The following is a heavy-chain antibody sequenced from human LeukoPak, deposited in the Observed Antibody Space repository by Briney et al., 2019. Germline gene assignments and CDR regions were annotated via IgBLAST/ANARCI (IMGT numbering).Heavy chain of an antibody. D-gene: IGHD1-26*01. V-gene: IGHV1-46*01. CDR3: ARDIVGATFDY. Sequence: ASVKVSCKASGYTFTSYYMHWVRQAPGQGLEWMGIINPSGGSTSYAQKFQGRVTMTRDTSTSTIYMELSSLRSEDTAVYYCARDIVGATFDYWGQGTLVTVSS. CDR2: INPSGGST. J-gene: IGHJ4*02. CDR1: GYTFTSYY.